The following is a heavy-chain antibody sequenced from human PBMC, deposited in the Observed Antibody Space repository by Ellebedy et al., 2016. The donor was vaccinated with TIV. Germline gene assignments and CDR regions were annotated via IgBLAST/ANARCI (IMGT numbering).Heavy chain of an antibody. D-gene: IGHD6-19*01. CDR3: ARVGSSGWSPNEYYFDY. V-gene: IGHV4-4*02. J-gene: IGHJ4*02. CDR2: IYHSGSA. CDR1: GASISSRNW. Sequence: GSLRLSCAVSGASISSRNWWSWVRQPPGKGLEWIGEIYHSGSATYNPSLNSRVTVSVDKSKNQFSLKLSSVTAADTAVYYCARVGSSGWSPNEYYFDYWGQGTLVTVSS.